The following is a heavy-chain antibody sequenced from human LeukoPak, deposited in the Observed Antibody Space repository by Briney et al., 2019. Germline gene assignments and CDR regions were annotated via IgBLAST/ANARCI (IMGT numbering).Heavy chain of an antibody. J-gene: IGHJ3*02. CDR3: AGEIALAGTGGAFDM. V-gene: IGHV5-51*01. Sequence: GESLKISCKGPGYSFSNSWIGWVRQMPGKGLEWMGIIYPADSNTRYRPSFQGPVTISADKSISTAYLQWSSLKASDTAIYYCAGEIALAGTGGAFDMWGQGTMVTVSS. CDR2: IYPADSNT. CDR1: GYSFSNSW. D-gene: IGHD6-19*01.